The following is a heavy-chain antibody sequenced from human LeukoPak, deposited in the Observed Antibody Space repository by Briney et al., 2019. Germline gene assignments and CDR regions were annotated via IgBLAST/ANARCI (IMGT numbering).Heavy chain of an antibody. CDR2: IKSKTDGGTT. CDR1: GFTFSSYS. V-gene: IGHV3-15*01. J-gene: IGHJ6*03. D-gene: IGHD5-18*01. CDR3: TTRIQALYMDV. Sequence: GGSLRLSCAASGFTFSSYSMNWVRQAPGKGLEWVGRIKSKTDGGTTDYAAPVKGRFTISRDDSKNTLYLQMNSLKTEDTAVYYCTTRIQALYMDVWGKGTTVTISS.